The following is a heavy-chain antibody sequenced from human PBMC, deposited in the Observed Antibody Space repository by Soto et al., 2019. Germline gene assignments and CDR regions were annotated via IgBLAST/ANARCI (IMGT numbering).Heavy chain of an antibody. CDR1: GFTFSDYY. D-gene: IGHD6-13*01. CDR3: ARAMYTSKTDFDY. J-gene: IGHJ4*02. V-gene: IGHV3-11*01. CDR2: ISSSAGTI. Sequence: QVQLVESGGGLVKPGGSLRLSCAASGFTFSDYYMSWIRQAPGKGLEWVSYISSSAGTISYADSVKGRFTISRDNAKNSLYLQMISLRAEDTAVYYCARAMYTSKTDFDYWGQGTLVTVSS.